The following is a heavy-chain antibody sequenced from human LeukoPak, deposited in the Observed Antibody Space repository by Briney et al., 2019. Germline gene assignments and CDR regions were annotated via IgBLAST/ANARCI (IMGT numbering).Heavy chain of an antibody. D-gene: IGHD3-22*01. V-gene: IGHV4-39*07. Sequence: SETLSLTCTVSGGSISSSSYYWGWIRQPPGKGLEWIGTIDYSSGSTYYKPSLKSRVTIAIDASKNQFSLRLSSVTAADTALYFCTLGANYYDRNTYYFTDYWGQGTLVTVSS. CDR1: GGSISSSSYY. J-gene: IGHJ4*02. CDR3: TLGANYYDRNTYYFTDY. CDR2: IDYSSGST.